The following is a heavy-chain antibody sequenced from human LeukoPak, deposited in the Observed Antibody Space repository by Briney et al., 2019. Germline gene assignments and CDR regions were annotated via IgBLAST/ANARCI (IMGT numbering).Heavy chain of an antibody. J-gene: IGHJ3*02. Sequence: ASVRVSCTASGYTFTSYDINWVRQATGQGLGWMGWMNPNSGNTGYAQKFPGRVTMTRNTSISTAYMELSSLRSEDTAVYYCARGRPTPVLSDIWGQGTMVTVSS. CDR3: ARGRPTPVLSDI. D-gene: IGHD4/OR15-4a*01. CDR2: MNPNSGNT. V-gene: IGHV1-8*01. CDR1: GYTFTSYD.